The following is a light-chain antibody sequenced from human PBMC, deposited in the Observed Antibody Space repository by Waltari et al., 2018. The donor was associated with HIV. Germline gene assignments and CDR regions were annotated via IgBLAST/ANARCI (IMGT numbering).Light chain of an antibody. J-gene: IGLJ3*02. V-gene: IGLV3-25*03. CDR3: QSTDDDGIWV. CDR2: KDI. CDR1: ALTNKV. Sequence: SYGMTQATSVSVSPGQTAKITSSRGALTNKVSSWYRQRPGQAPILLIYKDIERPSGIPDRISGSRSGTTVTLTINGVQAEDEADYYCQSTDDDGIWVFGGGTKLTVL.